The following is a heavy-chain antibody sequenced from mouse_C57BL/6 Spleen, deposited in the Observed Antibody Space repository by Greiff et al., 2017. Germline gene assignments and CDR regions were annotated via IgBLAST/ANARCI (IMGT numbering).Heavy chain of an antibody. Sequence: EVKLVESGPGLVKPSQSLSLTCSVTGYSITSGYYWNWIRQFPGNKLEWMSYISYDGSNNYNPSLKNRISITRDTSKNQFFLKLNSVTTEDTATYYCARAPIEYYGSSYGFAYWGQGTLVTVSA. CDR3: ARAPIEYYGSSYGFAY. J-gene: IGHJ3*01. D-gene: IGHD1-1*01. CDR1: GYSITSGYY. CDR2: ISYDGSN. V-gene: IGHV3-6*01.